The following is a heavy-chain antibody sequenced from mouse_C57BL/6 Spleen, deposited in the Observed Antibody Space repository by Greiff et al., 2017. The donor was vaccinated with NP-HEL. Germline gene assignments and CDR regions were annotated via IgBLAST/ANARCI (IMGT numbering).Heavy chain of an antibody. CDR2: IHPSDSDT. CDR3: SIDSVYYGSSYWYFDV. J-gene: IGHJ1*03. D-gene: IGHD1-1*01. Sequence: QVQLQQPGAELVKPGASVKVSCKASGYTFTSYWMHWVKQRPGQGLEWIGRIHPSDSDTNYNQKFKGKATLTVDKSSSTAYMQLSSLTSEDSAVYYFSIDSVYYGSSYWYFDVWGTGTTVTVSS. V-gene: IGHV1-74*01. CDR1: GYTFTSYW.